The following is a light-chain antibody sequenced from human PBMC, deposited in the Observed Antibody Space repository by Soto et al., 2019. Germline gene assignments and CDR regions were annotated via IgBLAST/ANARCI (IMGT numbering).Light chain of an antibody. CDR3: QQRANWPLT. CDR1: QSVSTY. J-gene: IGKJ4*01. CDR2: DAS. Sequence: EIVLTQSPATLSLSPGERATLSCRASQSVSTYLAWYQQKPGQAPRLLIYDASRKATGVPARFSGSGSGTDFTITISSLEPEDFAIYYCQQRANWPLTFGGGTKVEIK. V-gene: IGKV3-11*01.